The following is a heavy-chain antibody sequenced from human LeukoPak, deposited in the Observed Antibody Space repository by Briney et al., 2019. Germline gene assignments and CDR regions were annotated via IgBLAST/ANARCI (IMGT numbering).Heavy chain of an antibody. Sequence: SETLSLTCTVSGGSISSYYWSWIRQPAGKGLEWIGRIYTSGSTNYNPSLKSRVTMSVDTSKNQFSLKLSSVTAADTAVYYCAVGGSYASAFDIWGQGTMVTVSS. CDR2: IYTSGST. CDR1: GGSISSYY. V-gene: IGHV4-4*07. D-gene: IGHD1-26*01. J-gene: IGHJ3*02. CDR3: AVGGSYASAFDI.